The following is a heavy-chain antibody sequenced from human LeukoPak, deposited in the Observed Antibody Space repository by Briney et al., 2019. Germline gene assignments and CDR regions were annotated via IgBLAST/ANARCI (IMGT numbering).Heavy chain of an antibody. J-gene: IGHJ4*02. CDR2: ITTSVDTT. Sequence: GGSLRLSCAASGFSFSSYGLSWVRQAPGKGLEWVSTITTSVDTTYYADSVQGRFTISRDNSKNTLILQMNSLSADDTAVYYCVTAYGAHLFDYWGQGTLVTVSS. V-gene: IGHV3-23*01. CDR3: VTAYGAHLFDY. D-gene: IGHD4-17*01. CDR1: GFSFSSYG.